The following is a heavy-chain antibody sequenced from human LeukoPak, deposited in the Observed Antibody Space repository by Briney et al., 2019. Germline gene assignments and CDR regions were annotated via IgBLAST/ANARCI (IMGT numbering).Heavy chain of an antibody. V-gene: IGHV1-18*01. D-gene: IGHD3-22*01. CDR1: GYTFTSYG. J-gene: IGHJ3*02. CDR3: ARKYYYDSSGYYYDAPDAFDI. CDR2: ISAYNGNT. Sequence: ASVKVSCKASGYTFTSYGISWVRQAPGQGLEWMGWISAYNGNTNYAQKLQGRVTMTTGTSTSTAYMELRSLRSDDTAVYYCARKYYYDSSGYYYDAPDAFDIWGQGTMVTVSS.